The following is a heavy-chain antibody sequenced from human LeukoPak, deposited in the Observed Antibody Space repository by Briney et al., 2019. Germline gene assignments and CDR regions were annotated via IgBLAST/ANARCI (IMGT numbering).Heavy chain of an antibody. CDR1: GGSFSGYY. CDR2: INHSGST. D-gene: IGHD2-2*01. V-gene: IGHV4-34*01. CDR3: ALSGCSSTSCFTFDP. J-gene: IGHJ5*02. Sequence: SEILSLTCAVYGGSFSGYYWSWIRQPPGKGLEWIGEINHSGSTNYNPSFKSRVTISVDTSKNQFSLKLSSVTAADTAVYYCALSGCSSTSCFTFDPWGQGTLVTVSS.